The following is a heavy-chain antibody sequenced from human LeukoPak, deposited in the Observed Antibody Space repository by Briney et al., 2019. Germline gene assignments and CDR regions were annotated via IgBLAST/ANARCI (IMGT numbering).Heavy chain of an antibody. CDR3: ARFTYSSSSGSQGSAY. D-gene: IGHD6-6*01. CDR2: IYHSGST. CDR1: GGSISSGGYY. V-gene: IGHV4-30-2*01. J-gene: IGHJ4*02. Sequence: PSETLSLTCTVSGGSISSGGYYWSWIRQPPGKGLEWIGYIYHSGSTYYNPSLKSRVTISVDRSKNQFSLKLSSVTAADTAVYYCARFTYSSSSGSQGSAYWGQGTLVTVSS.